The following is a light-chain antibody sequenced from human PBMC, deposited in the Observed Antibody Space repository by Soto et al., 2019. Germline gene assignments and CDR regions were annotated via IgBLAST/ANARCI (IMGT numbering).Light chain of an antibody. V-gene: IGKV3-11*01. CDR1: QRVSSY. Sequence: EIVLTQSPATLSLSPGERATLSCRASQRVSSYLAWYPQKPGQAPRLLIYDASNRATGIPARFSGSGSGTDFTLTISSLEPEDFAVYYCQQRSNWPPYTFVQGTKLEIK. CDR3: QQRSNWPPYT. J-gene: IGKJ2*01. CDR2: DAS.